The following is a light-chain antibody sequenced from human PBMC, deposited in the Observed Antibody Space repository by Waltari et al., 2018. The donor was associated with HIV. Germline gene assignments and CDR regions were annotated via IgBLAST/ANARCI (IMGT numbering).Light chain of an antibody. CDR3: SSYTSSNTLR. V-gene: IGLV2-14*01. CDR1: SSDVGGYKY. Sequence: QSVLTQPPSVSGAPGQRVTISCTGTSSDVGGYKYVSWYQQHPGKAPRLMIYEVSNRPSGVSNRFSGSKSGDTASLTISGLQAEDEAAYYCSSYTSSNTLRFGGGTKLTVL. J-gene: IGLJ2*01. CDR2: EVS.